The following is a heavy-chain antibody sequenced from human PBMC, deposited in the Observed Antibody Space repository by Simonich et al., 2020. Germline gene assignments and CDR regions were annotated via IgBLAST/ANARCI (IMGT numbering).Heavy chain of an antibody. J-gene: IGHJ1*01. V-gene: IGHV1-2*02. CDR2: INPNSGGT. CDR1: GYTFTGYY. CDR3: ARSHIAAAGTGYFQH. Sequence: QVQLVQSGAEVKKPGASVKVSCKASGYTFTGYYMHGVRQAPGQGLEWRGWINPNSGGTNYAQKFQGRVTMTRDTSISTAYMELSRLRSDDTAVYYCARSHIAAAGTGYFQHWGQGTLVTVSS. D-gene: IGHD6-13*01.